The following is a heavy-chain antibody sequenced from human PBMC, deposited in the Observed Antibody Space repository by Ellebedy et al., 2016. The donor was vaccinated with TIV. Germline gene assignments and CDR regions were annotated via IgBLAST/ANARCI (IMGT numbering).Heavy chain of an antibody. CDR2: TYYSGTI. V-gene: IGHV4-39*01. CDR3: ARPVSILAATWFDP. CDR1: GDSINSSTYD. D-gene: IGHD6-13*01. Sequence: MPSETLSLTCTVSGDSINSSTYDWGWIRQPTGKGLEWIGSTYYSGTIYYNPSLQSRVTISVDTSENQFSLNLSSVTAADTAVYYCARPVSILAATWFDPWGQGILVTVSS. J-gene: IGHJ5*02.